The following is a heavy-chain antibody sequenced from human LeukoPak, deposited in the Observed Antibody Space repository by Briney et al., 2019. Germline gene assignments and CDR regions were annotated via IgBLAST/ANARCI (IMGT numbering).Heavy chain of an antibody. CDR3: ARARGDYAPFDY. D-gene: IGHD4-17*01. J-gene: IGHJ4*02. CDR1: GGSFSGYY. Sequence: TLSLTCAVYGGSFSGYYWSWVRQHPGKGLEWIGYIYYSGSTYYNPSLKSRVTISVDTSKNQFSLKLSSVTAADTAVYYCARARGDYAPFDYWGQGTLVTVSS. CDR2: IYYSGST. V-gene: IGHV4-31*11.